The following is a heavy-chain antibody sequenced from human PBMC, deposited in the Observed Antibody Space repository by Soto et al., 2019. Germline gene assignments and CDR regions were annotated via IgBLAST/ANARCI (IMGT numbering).Heavy chain of an antibody. CDR1: GYTFTSYA. J-gene: IGHJ4*02. V-gene: IGHV1-3*01. CDR2: INAGNGNT. CDR3: ARGQRGYYDILTGYSGLDY. D-gene: IGHD3-9*01. Sequence: GASVKVSCKASGYTFTSYAMHWVRQAPGQRLEWMGWINAGNGNTKYSQEFQGRVTITRDTSASTAYMELSSLRSEDTAVYYCARGQRGYYDILTGYSGLDYWGQGTLVTVSS.